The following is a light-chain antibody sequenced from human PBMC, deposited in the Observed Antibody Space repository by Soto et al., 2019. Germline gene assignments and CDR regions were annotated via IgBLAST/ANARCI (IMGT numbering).Light chain of an antibody. CDR1: QSIINW. J-gene: IGKJ1*01. CDR2: GAS. CDR3: QQYDSFSGT. V-gene: IGKV1-5*01. Sequence: DVQMTQSPSTLSASVGGRVTITCRASQSIINWLAWYQQKPGKAPKLLIYGASSLESGVPSRLSGSGSGTEFTLTITNLQPDDFATYYCQQYDSFSGTFGQGTKVDIK.